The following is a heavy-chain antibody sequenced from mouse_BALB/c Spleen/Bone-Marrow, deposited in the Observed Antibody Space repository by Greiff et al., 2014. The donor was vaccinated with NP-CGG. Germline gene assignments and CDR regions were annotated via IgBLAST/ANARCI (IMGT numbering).Heavy chain of an antibody. V-gene: IGHV1-9*01. CDR3: ARWDGYWYFDV. Sequence: VQLQESGAELMKPGVSVKISCKATGYTFSSYWIEWVKQRPGHGLEWIGEILPGSGSTNYNEKFKGKATFTADTSSNTAYMQLSSLTSEDSAVYYCARWDGYWYFDVWGAGTTVTVSS. CDR2: ILPGSGST. J-gene: IGHJ1*01. CDR1: GYTFSSYW. D-gene: IGHD2-3*01.